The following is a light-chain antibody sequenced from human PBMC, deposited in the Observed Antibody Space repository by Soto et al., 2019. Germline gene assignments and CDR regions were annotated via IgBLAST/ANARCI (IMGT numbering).Light chain of an antibody. CDR3: CSYAGGGTVV. CDR1: SSDIGGYNL. CDR2: EDI. V-gene: IGLV2-23*01. Sequence: QSALTQPASVSGSPGQSITISCTGTSSDIGGYNLVSWYQQHPGKAPKLIIYEDIERPSGVSDRFSGSKSGNTASLTISGLQAEDEADYYCCSYAGGGTVVFGGGTKLTVL. J-gene: IGLJ2*01.